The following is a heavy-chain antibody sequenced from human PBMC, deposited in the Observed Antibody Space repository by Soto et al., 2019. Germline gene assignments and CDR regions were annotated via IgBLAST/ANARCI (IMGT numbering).Heavy chain of an antibody. J-gene: IGHJ4*02. V-gene: IGHV2-5*02. CDR3: VHRGPVDETGMGFDF. D-gene: IGHD3-9*01. CDR1: GFSLNSRVVG. Sequence: GPTLVNATQTLTLTCTFSGFSLNSRVVGVGWVRQPPGKALEWLAIVYWDDDKRYRPSLRSRLSIRKDTPKNQVVLTLTNTDPVDTATYYCVHRGPVDETGMGFDFWGQGSLVTVSS. CDR2: VYWDDDK.